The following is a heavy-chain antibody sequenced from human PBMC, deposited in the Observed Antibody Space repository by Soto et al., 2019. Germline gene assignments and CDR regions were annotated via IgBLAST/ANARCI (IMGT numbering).Heavy chain of an antibody. Sequence: EVQQLESGGGLVQPGGSLRLSCAASGFMFSDHFREWVRQAPGKGLEWVGRAKNKIGHYMTEYAASVKGRFTISRDESKSSLFLQMNSLETEYTAVYYCTSLQRSSSDCHYYWGQGTLVTVSS. J-gene: IGHJ4*02. D-gene: IGHD6-19*01. V-gene: IGHV3-72*01. CDR2: AKNKIGHYMT. CDR1: GFMFSDHF. CDR3: TSLQRSSSDCHYY.